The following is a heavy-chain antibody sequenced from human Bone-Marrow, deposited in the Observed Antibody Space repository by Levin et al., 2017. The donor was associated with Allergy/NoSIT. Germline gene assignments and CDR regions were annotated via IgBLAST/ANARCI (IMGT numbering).Heavy chain of an antibody. CDR1: GFTFSTYS. CDR2: ISSSSGSI. V-gene: IGHV3-48*01. CDR3: ARFRSAKGG. Sequence: HPGGSLRLSCATSGFTFSTYSMNWVRQAPGKGLEWVSYISSSSGSIYYADSVKGRFTNSRDNANNSLYLQMSSLRAEDTAVYYCARFRSAKGGWGQGTLVTVSS. D-gene: IGHD6-25*01. J-gene: IGHJ4*02.